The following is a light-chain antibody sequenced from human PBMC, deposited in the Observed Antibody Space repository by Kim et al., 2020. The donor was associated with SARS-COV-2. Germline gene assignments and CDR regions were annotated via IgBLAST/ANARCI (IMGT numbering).Light chain of an antibody. CDR2: DAS. CDR3: QRYIGALET. Sequence: DIQMTQSPSSLSVSVGDRVTITCRASQDIKNNVAWYQQKPGKVPKVLIYDASTLQSGVPSRFSGSGSGTDFTLTISSLQPEDVATYYYQRYIGALETFGQVTKVVIK. CDR1: QDIKNN. V-gene: IGKV1-27*01. J-gene: IGKJ1*01.